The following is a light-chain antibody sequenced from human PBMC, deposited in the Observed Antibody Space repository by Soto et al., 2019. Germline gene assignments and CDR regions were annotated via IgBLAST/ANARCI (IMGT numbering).Light chain of an antibody. V-gene: IGLV2-14*03. Sequence: QSALTQPASVSGSPGQSITVSCTGTSSDVGGYNFVSWYQQHPGKAPKLMIYEVTSRPSGGSNRFSGSKSGNTASLTISGLQAEDEADSYCNSYTTSSTLVFGTGTKLTVL. CDR2: EVT. J-gene: IGLJ1*01. CDR3: NSYTTSSTLV. CDR1: SSDVGGYNF.